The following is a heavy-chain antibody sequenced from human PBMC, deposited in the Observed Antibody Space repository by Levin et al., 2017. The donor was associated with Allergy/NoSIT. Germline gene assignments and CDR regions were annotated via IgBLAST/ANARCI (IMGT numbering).Heavy chain of an antibody. D-gene: IGHD2-8*02. J-gene: IGHJ3*02. Sequence: ASVKVSCKASGGTFSNFAISWVRQAPGQGLEWMGGIIPIFGTPNYAQNTQGRVTITADKSTSTAYMELSSLRSEDTAVYYCAREGVEISGGVFDIWAKGQWSPSLQ. CDR3: AREGVEISGGVFDI. CDR1: GGTFSNFA. CDR2: IIPIFGTP. V-gene: IGHV1-69*06.